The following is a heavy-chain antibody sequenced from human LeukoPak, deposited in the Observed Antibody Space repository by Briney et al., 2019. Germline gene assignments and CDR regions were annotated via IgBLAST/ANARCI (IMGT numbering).Heavy chain of an antibody. Sequence: QPGRSLRLSCAASGFTFSSYAMHWVRQAPGKGLEWVAVISYDGSNKYYADSVKGRFTISRDNSKNTLYLQMNSLRAEDTAVYYCARGRIPYRTRTGGFDYWGQGTLVTVSS. D-gene: IGHD1-14*01. CDR2: ISYDGSNK. CDR3: ARGRIPYRTRTGGFDY. V-gene: IGHV3-30-3*01. CDR1: GFTFSSYA. J-gene: IGHJ4*02.